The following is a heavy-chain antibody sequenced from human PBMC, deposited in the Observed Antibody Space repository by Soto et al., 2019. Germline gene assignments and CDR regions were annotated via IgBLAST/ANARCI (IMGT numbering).Heavy chain of an antibody. J-gene: IGHJ4*02. Sequence: TQSDTCTVSGGSSGSVGCYRSWNHQHPGKGLEWIGYIYYSGSTYYNPSLESRVSISVDTSKNQFSLKLNSVTAADTAVSYCARDACLRVPGFWGQGTLVTVSS. CDR2: IYYSGST. CDR3: ARDACLRVPGF. CDR1: GGSSGSVGCY. V-gene: IGHV4-31*02. D-gene: IGHD3-10*01.